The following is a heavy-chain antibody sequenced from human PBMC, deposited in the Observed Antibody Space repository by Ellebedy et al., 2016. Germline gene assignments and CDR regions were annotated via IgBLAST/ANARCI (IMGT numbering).Heavy chain of an antibody. D-gene: IGHD1-26*01. CDR1: GFTVSSNN. CDR2: TPSGGST. Sequence: GESLKISCAASGFTVSSNNMNWVRQAPGKGLEWVSHTPSGGSTYYADSVKGRFTISRDNSKNTMFLQMNSLRAEDTAVYYCVRDLFTGTYGSQYWGQGTLVTVSS. J-gene: IGHJ1*01. CDR3: VRDLFTGTYGSQY. V-gene: IGHV3-66*01.